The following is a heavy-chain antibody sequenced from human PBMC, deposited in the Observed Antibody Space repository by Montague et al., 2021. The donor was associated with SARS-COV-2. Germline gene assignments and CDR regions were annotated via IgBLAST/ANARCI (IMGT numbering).Heavy chain of an antibody. J-gene: IGHJ4*02. CDR2: IYYSGST. Sequence: TLSLTCTVSGGSIGSGGYYWSWIRRHPGKGLEWIGYIYYSGSTYYNPSLKSRVTISVDTSKNQFSLKLSSVTAADTAVYYCACALRRVVIKHFDYWGQGTMVTVSS. CDR3: ACALRRVVIKHFDY. CDR1: GGSIGSGGYY. D-gene: IGHD3-3*01. V-gene: IGHV4-31*03.